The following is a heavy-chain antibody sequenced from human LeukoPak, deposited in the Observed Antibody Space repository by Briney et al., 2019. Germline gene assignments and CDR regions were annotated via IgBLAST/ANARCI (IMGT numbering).Heavy chain of an antibody. CDR3: ARHLSGVTGYTYGRGIDY. V-gene: IGHV3-33*01. Sequence: GGSLRLSCAASGFTFSSYGMHWVRQAPGKGLEWVAFISYDGINKYYADSVKGRFTISRDNAKTSLYLQMNSLRAEDTAVYYCARHLSGVTGYTYGRGIDYWGQGTLVTVSS. CDR2: ISYDGINK. D-gene: IGHD5-18*01. J-gene: IGHJ4*02. CDR1: GFTFSSYG.